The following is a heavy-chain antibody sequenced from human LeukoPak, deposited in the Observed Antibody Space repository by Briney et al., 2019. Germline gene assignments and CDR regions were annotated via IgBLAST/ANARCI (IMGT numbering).Heavy chain of an antibody. J-gene: IGHJ4*02. CDR3: ARPHNYYGSGSYYKY. CDR1: GDSISSSNYY. CDR2: IFYSGTT. D-gene: IGHD3-10*01. Sequence: PSETLSLTCTVSGDSISSSNYYWAWIRQPPGKGLEWIGSIFYSGTTYYSSSLKSRVTISVDTSKNQFSLKLSSVTAADTAVYYCARPHNYYGSGSYYKYWGQGTLVTVSS. V-gene: IGHV4-39*07.